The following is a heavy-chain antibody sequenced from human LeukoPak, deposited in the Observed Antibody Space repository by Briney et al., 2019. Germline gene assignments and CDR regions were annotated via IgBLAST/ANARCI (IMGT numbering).Heavy chain of an antibody. CDR1: GFTFSNYG. J-gene: IGHJ4*02. D-gene: IGHD6-13*01. Sequence: GGSLRLSCAASGFTFSNYGMHWVRQAPGKGLEWVAIIWYDGSNKYYTDSVKGRFTISRDNSENTLYLQMNSLRAEDTAVYYCATVRGYSGSWYADYWGQGTLVTVSS. CDR2: IWYDGSNK. CDR3: ATVRGYSGSWYADY. V-gene: IGHV3-33*01.